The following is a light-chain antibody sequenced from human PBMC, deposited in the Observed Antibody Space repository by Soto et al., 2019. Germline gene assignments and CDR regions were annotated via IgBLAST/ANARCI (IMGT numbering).Light chain of an antibody. CDR3: HQYNTSPPT. J-gene: IGKJ1*01. Sequence: DSVLSKSPDSLAVSLVERATISCKSSQRVLDRANNKNYLAGYQQKQGQPPKLLIYWASTRQSGVPDRFSGSGSGTDFTLTISRLQSEDVAVYFCHQYNTSPPTFGQGTKVDI. CDR1: QRVLDRANNKNY. V-gene: IGKV4-1*01. CDR2: WAS.